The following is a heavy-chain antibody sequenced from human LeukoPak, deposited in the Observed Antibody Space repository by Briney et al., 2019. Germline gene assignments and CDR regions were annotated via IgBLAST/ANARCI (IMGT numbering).Heavy chain of an antibody. V-gene: IGHV3-9*01. CDR3: AKGGVVVAAIDY. J-gene: IGHJ4*02. D-gene: IGHD2-15*01. Sequence: PGGSLRLSCAASGFTFDDYAMHWVRQAPGKGLEWVSGITWNSGSVVDANSVKGRFTISRDNAKNSLYLQMNSLRAEDTALYYCAKGGVVVAAIDYWGQGTLVIVSS. CDR2: ITWNSGSV. CDR1: GFTFDDYA.